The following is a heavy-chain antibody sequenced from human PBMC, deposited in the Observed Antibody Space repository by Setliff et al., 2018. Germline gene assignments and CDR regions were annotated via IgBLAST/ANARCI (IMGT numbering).Heavy chain of an antibody. J-gene: IGHJ4*02. CDR1: GYTFTGYY. V-gene: IGHV1-2*02. D-gene: IGHD5-18*01. Sequence: ASVTVSCKASGYTFTGYYMHWVRQAPGQGLEWMGWINPNNGDRKSAQKFQGRLTMIRDTSISTAYMELSSLRSDDTAVYYCARQPVDTVMVTFDYWGQGTLVTVS. CDR2: INPNNGDR. CDR3: ARQPVDTVMVTFDY.